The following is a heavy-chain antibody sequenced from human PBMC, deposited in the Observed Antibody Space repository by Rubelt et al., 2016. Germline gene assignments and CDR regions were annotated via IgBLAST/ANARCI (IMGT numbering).Heavy chain of an antibody. CDR3: ATGPAGAVRPRFDLQH. Sequence: QVQLQQWGAGLLKPSETLSLTCAVYGGSFSGYYWSWIRQPPGKGLEWIGYIYYSGSTYYNPSLKSRVTLSVDTSKNQFPLNLSSVTAADAAADYCATGPAGAVRPRFDLQHWGQGILVTVSS. J-gene: IGHJ1*01. V-gene: IGHV4-34*01. CDR2: IYYSGST. D-gene: IGHD2-8*02. CDR1: GGSFSGYY.